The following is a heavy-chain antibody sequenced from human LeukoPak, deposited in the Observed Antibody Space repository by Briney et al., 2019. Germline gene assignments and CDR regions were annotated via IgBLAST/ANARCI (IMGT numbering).Heavy chain of an antibody. CDR2: IKQDGSEK. J-gene: IGHJ6*03. D-gene: IGHD3-10*01. CDR1: GFTFSSYW. V-gene: IGHV3-7*01. CDR3: ARVSSKTMVRALITKKNYYYYYMDV. Sequence: GGSLRPSCAASGFTFSSYWMSWVRQAPGKGLEWVANIKQDGSEKYYVDSVKGRFTISRDNAKNSLYLQMNSLRAEDTAMYYCARVSSKTMVRALITKKNYYYYYMDVWGKGTTVTISS.